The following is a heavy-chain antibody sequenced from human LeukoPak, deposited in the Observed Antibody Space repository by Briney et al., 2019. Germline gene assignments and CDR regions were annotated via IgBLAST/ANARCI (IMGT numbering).Heavy chain of an antibody. Sequence: PGVSLRLSCGASGFTFNSYNMNWVRQAPGKGLEWVSYISSSSSIIYYTDSVKGRFTISRDNAKNSLYLQMNSLRAEDTAMYFCAGDDSSGYFFDFWGQGTLVTVSS. J-gene: IGHJ4*02. D-gene: IGHD3-22*01. V-gene: IGHV3-48*01. CDR1: GFTFNSYN. CDR2: ISSSSSII. CDR3: AGDDSSGYFFDF.